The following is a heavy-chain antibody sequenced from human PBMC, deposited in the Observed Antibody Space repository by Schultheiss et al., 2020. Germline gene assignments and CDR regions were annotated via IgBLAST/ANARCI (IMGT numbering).Heavy chain of an antibody. Sequence: SETLSLTCTVSGGSVSSGSYYWSWIRQPPGKGLEWIGYIYHSGNTNYNSSLQSRVTISVDTSKNQFSLKLSSVTAADTAVYYCARGGTSAGDFDYWGQGTLVTVSS. CDR3: ARGGTSAGDFDY. D-gene: IGHD3-16*01. V-gene: IGHV4-61*01. J-gene: IGHJ4*02. CDR1: GGSVSSGSYY. CDR2: IYHSGNT.